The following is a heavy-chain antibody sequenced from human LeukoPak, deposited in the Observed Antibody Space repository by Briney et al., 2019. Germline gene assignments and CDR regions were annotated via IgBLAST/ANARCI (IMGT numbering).Heavy chain of an antibody. V-gene: IGHV1-2*02. CDR3: ARSYASSPSSAHFDC. CDR2: INPNSGGA. D-gene: IGHD3-22*01. Sequence: GASVKVSCKASGYTFTGYYLHWVRQAPGQGLEWMGWINPNSGGATYAQKFQGRVTLTRDTSISTAYMELRRLHSDDTAVYSCARSYASSPSSAHFDCWGQGTLVTVSS. J-gene: IGHJ4*02. CDR1: GYTFTGYY.